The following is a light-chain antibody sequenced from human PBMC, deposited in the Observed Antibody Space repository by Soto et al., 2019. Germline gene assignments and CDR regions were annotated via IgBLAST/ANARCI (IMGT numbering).Light chain of an antibody. Sequence: EVVMTQSPATLSVSPGERTSLSCRASQSVGSNLGWYQQKPGQAPRLLMLKASTRAAGIPARFSGSGSGTECTLTISSLQSEDVAVYYCQQYATWPLTFGGGTKVEIK. CDR2: KAS. J-gene: IGKJ4*01. CDR3: QQYATWPLT. CDR1: QSVGSN. V-gene: IGKV3-15*01.